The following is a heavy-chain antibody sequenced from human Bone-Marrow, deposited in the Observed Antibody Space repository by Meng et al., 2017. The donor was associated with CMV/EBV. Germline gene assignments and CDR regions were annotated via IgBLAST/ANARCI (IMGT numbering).Heavy chain of an antibody. CDR1: RFTVSSNY. J-gene: IGHJ6*02. CDR3: ARALAYCGGDCYSRGAYYYYGMDV. CDR2: IYSGGST. D-gene: IGHD2-21*01. Sequence: GESLKISCAASRFTVSSNYMSWVRQAPGKGLEWVSVIYSGGSTYYADSVKGRFTISRDNSKNTLYLQMNSLRAEDTAVYYCARALAYCGGDCYSRGAYYYYGMDVWGQGTTVTVSS. V-gene: IGHV3-66*02.